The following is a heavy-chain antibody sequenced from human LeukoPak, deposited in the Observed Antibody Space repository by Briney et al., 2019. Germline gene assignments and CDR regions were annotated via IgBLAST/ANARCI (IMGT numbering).Heavy chain of an antibody. J-gene: IGHJ4*02. CDR2: IYTSGST. CDR1: GGSISSGGYY. V-gene: IGHV4-61*02. D-gene: IGHD6-13*01. CDR3: ARSYSSSWYSTADY. Sequence: SETLSLTCTVSGGSISSGGYYWSWIRQPAGKGLEWIGRIYTSGSTDYNPSLKSRVTMSVDTSKNQFSLKLSSVTAADTAVYYCARSYSSSWYSTADYWGQGTLVTVSS.